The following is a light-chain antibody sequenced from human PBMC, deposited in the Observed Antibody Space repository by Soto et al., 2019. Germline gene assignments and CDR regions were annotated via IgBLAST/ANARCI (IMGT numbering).Light chain of an antibody. Sequence: DILMTQSPLSLVVTPGEPASISCRSSQSLLQSNGYNFLDWYLQKPGQSPQLLISLGSNRASGVPDRFSGSGSVTDFTLKISRVEAEDVGVYYCMQALQTPRTFGQGTKLEIK. CDR3: MQALQTPRT. V-gene: IGKV2-28*01. CDR1: QSLLQSNGYNF. CDR2: LGS. J-gene: IGKJ2*01.